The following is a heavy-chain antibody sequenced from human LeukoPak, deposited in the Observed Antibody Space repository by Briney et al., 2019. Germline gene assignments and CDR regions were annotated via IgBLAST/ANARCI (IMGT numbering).Heavy chain of an antibody. CDR1: GYSFTSYW. D-gene: IGHD2-2*01. Sequence: GESLQISCQGSGYSFTSYWIGWVRQMPGKGLEWMGIIYPGDSDTRYSPSFQGQVTISADKSISTAYLQWGSLKASDTAMYYCARGGSVVVPAAPTTYFDYWGQGTLVTVSS. J-gene: IGHJ4*02. CDR2: IYPGDSDT. CDR3: ARGGSVVVPAAPTTYFDY. V-gene: IGHV5-51*01.